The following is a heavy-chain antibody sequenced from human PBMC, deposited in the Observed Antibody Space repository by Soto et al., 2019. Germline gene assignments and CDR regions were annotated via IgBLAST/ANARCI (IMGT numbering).Heavy chain of an antibody. CDR3: ARAGGSRAGDWPYLDC. J-gene: IGHJ4*02. D-gene: IGHD2-21*02. CDR2: IGNSGSSK. Sequence: GSLRLSCAAHGFSFNLHEMNWVRQAPGKGLEWISCIGNSGSSKYYADSVQGRFTISRDNTKNSVYLEMNSLRGDDTGIYYCARAGGSRAGDWPYLDCWGQGT. CDR1: GFSFNLHE. V-gene: IGHV3-48*03.